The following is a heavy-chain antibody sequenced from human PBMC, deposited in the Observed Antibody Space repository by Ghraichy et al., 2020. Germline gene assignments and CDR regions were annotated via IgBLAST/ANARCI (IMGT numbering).Heavy chain of an antibody. V-gene: IGHV3-66*02. J-gene: IGHJ4*02. D-gene: IGHD1-26*01. CDR1: GFTVSSNY. CDR3: ATSGSYSKFHY. CDR2: IYSGGST. Sequence: LSLTCAASGFTVSSNYMSWVRQAPGKGLEWVSVIYSGGSTYYADSVKGRFTISRDNSKNTLYLQMNSLRAEDTAVYYCATSGSYSKFHYWGQGTLVTVSS.